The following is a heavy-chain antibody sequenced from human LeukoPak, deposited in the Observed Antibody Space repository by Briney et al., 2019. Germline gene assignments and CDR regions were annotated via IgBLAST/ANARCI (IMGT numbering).Heavy chain of an antibody. CDR2: MNPNSGNT. CDR1: GYTFTSYD. D-gene: IGHD3-3*01. Sequence: ASVKVSCKASGYTFTSYDINWVRQATGQGLEWMGWMNPNSGNTGYAQKFQGRVTMTRNTSISTAYMELSSLRSEDTAVYYCARVAIFGVVTALDYYYGMDVWGQGTLVTVSS. CDR3: ARVAIFGVVTALDYYYGMDV. V-gene: IGHV1-8*01. J-gene: IGHJ6*02.